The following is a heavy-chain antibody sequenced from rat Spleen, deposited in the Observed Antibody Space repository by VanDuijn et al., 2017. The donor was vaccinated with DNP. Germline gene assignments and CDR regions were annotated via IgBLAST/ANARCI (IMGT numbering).Heavy chain of an antibody. CDR2: IKQDSTII. CDR1: GLNFSDYW. Sequence: EVQLVASGGGLVEPGRSLKLSCAASGLNFSDYWMGWVRQAPGKGLEWMGEIKQDSTIINHNPSLRDRFTISRDNAQNSLYLQMNNLGSEDTAIYYCVTRGTGSDNWFAHWGQGTLVTVSS. J-gene: IGHJ3*01. V-gene: IGHV4-2*01. D-gene: IGHD5-1*01. CDR3: VTRGTGSDNWFAH.